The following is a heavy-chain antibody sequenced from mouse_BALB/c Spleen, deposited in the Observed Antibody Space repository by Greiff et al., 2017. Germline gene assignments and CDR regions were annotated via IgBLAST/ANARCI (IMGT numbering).Heavy chain of an antibody. J-gene: IGHJ3*01. D-gene: IGHD6-2*01. CDR2: IFPGTGTT. Sequence: VQLQESGAELVKPGASVKLSCKTSGYTFTSYWIQWVKQRPGQGLGWIGEIFPGTGTTYYNEKFKGKATLTIDTSSSTAYMQLSSLTSEDSAVYFCARRRGSLWGQGTLVTVSA. V-gene: IGHV1S132*01. CDR1: GYTFTSYW. CDR3: ARRRGSL.